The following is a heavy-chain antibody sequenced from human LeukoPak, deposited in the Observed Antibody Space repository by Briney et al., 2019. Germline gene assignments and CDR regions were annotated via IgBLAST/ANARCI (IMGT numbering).Heavy chain of an antibody. CDR2: INTNTGNL. Sequence: ASVKVSCKASGYTFTSYAMNWVRQAPGQGLEWMGWINTNTGNLTYAQGFTGRFVFSLDTSVSTAYLQISSLKAEDTAVYYCARDRGDAYSSGWYGWFDPWGQGTLVTVSS. D-gene: IGHD6-19*01. V-gene: IGHV7-4-1*02. CDR3: ARDRGDAYSSGWYGWFDP. J-gene: IGHJ5*02. CDR1: GYTFTSYA.